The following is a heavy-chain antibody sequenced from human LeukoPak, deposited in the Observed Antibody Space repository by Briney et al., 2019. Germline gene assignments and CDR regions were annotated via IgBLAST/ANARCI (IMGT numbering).Heavy chain of an antibody. Sequence: LTGGSLRHSCAAPGFAFSTYAVNWVRQAPGKGLEWVSGISGTGQSTHYADSVRGRFTISRDNSENTVNLQMNSLRGEDTALYYCAKGKSSSVWNYFDYWGQGTLVTVSS. CDR1: GFAFSTYA. CDR3: AKGKSSSVWNYFDY. D-gene: IGHD6-19*01. CDR2: ISGTGQST. J-gene: IGHJ4*02. V-gene: IGHV3-23*01.